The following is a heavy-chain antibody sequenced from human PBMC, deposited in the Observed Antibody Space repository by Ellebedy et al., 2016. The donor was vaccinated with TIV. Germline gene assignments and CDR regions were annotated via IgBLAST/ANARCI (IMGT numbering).Heavy chain of an antibody. CDR1: GGSFSGYY. V-gene: IGHV4-34*01. D-gene: IGHD6-19*01. CDR3: ARASLAVAGTFDY. Sequence: SETLSLXXAVYGGSFSGYYWSWIRQPPGKGLEWIGEINHSGSTNYNPSLKSRVTISVDTSKNQFSLKLSSVTAEDTAVYYCARASLAVAGTFDYWGQGTLVTVSS. CDR2: INHSGST. J-gene: IGHJ4*02.